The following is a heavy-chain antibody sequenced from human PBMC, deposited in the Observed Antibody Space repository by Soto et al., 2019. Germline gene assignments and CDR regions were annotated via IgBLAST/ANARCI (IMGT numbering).Heavy chain of an antibody. CDR3: ANPTIFGVVITDY. D-gene: IGHD3-3*01. Sequence: GGSLRLSCAASGFTFSSYAMSWVRQAPGKGLEWVSAISGSGGSTYYADSVKGRFTISRDNSKNTLYLQMSSLRAEDTAVYYCANPTIFGVVITDYWGQGTLVTVS. J-gene: IGHJ4*02. V-gene: IGHV3-23*01. CDR1: GFTFSSYA. CDR2: ISGSGGST.